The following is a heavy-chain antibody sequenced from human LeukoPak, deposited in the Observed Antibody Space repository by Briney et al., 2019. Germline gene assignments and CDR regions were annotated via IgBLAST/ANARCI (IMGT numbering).Heavy chain of an antibody. Sequence: VASVKVSCKASGYTFTSYAISWVRQAPGQGPEWMGGVIPIFGTANYAQKFQGRVTITADESTSTAYMELSSLRSEDTAVYYCADGYSYGFAFDIWGQGTMVTVSS. D-gene: IGHD5-18*01. CDR1: GYTFTSYA. CDR2: VIPIFGTA. CDR3: ADGYSYGFAFDI. V-gene: IGHV1-69*13. J-gene: IGHJ3*02.